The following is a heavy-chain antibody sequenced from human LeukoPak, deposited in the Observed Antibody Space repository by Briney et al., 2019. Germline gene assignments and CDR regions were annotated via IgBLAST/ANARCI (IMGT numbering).Heavy chain of an antibody. CDR3: AKVFWSGYYRDYYYYMDV. Sequence: PGGSLRLSCAASGFTSSSYAMSWVRQAPGKGLEWVSAISGSGGSTYYADSVKGRFTISRDNSKNTLYLQMNSLRAEDTAVYYCAKVFWSGYYRDYYYYMDVWGKGTTVTVSS. CDR1: GFTSSSYA. D-gene: IGHD3-3*01. J-gene: IGHJ6*03. CDR2: ISGSGGST. V-gene: IGHV3-23*01.